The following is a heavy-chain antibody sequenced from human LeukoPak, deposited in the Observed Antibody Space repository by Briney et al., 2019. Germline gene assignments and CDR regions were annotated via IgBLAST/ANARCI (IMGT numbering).Heavy chain of an antibody. D-gene: IGHD3-10*01. CDR3: ARNYYGSGSYGAEYFQH. V-gene: IGHV3-64*01. CDR1: GFTFSSYA. J-gene: IGHJ1*01. Sequence: GGSLRLSCAASGFTFSSYAMHWVRQAPGKGLEYVSAISSNGGSTYYANSVKGRFTISRDNFKNTLYLQMGSLRAEDMAVYYCARNYYGSGSYGAEYFQHWGQGTLVTVSS. CDR2: ISSNGGST.